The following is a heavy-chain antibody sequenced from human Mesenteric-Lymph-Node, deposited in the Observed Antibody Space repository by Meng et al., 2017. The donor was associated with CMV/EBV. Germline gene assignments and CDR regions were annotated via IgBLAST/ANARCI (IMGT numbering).Heavy chain of an antibody. J-gene: IGHJ5*02. CDR1: GYTFTSYG. D-gene: IGHD6-13*01. CDR2: INIHNGNT. CDR3: ARVGIAAAGILENWFDP. Sequence: ASVKVSCKASGYTFTSYGISWVRQAPGQGLEWMGWINIHNGNTKYAQKFQGRVTMTTDTSTSTAYMELRSLRSDDTAVYYCARVGIAAAGILENWFDPWGQGTLVTVSS. V-gene: IGHV1-18*01.